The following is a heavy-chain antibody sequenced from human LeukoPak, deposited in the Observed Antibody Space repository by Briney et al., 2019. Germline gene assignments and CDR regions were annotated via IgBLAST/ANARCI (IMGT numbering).Heavy chain of an antibody. D-gene: IGHD3-10*01. CDR1: GFTFSTYG. V-gene: IGHV3-23*01. J-gene: IGHJ6*03. CDR2: ISGSGYST. Sequence: SGGSLRLSCAASGFTFSTYGMTWVRQTPGKGLEWVSAISGSGYSTYYADSVKGRFTISRDNSKNTVYLHMNSLRAEDTAVYYCAKVWAEGPSGYYYMDVWGKGTTVTISS. CDR3: AKVWAEGPSGYYYMDV.